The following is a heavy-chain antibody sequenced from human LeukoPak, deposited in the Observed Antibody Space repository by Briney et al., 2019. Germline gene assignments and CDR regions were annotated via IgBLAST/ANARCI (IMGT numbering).Heavy chain of an antibody. CDR2: MNTNSGNT. D-gene: IGHD3-10*01. V-gene: IGHV1-8*03. CDR3: ARGAAPRGYYYYMDG. Sequence: VKVSCKASGYTFTSYDINWVRQAPGQGLEGMGWMNTNSGNTGYAQKFQGRVTITRNTSISTAYMELSSLRSEDTAVYYCARGAAPRGYYYYMDGWGKGTTVTVSS. CDR1: GYTFTSYD. J-gene: IGHJ6*03.